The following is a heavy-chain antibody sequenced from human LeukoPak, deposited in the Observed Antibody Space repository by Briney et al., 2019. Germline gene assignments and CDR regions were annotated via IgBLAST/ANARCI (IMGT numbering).Heavy chain of an antibody. D-gene: IGHD6-13*01. CDR3: AKTLGLVAAGMFDY. CDR2: ISGSGGST. CDR1: GFTFSSYA. J-gene: IGHJ4*02. Sequence: PGGSLRLSCAASGFTFSSYAMSWVRQAPGKGLGWVSAISGSGGSTYHADSVKGRFTISRDNAKNTLYLQMNSLRAEDTAVYYCAKTLGLVAAGMFDYWGQGTLVTVSS. V-gene: IGHV3-23*01.